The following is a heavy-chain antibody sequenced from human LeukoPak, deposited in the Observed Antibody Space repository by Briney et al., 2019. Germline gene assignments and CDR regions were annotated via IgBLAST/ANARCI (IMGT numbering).Heavy chain of an antibody. D-gene: IGHD6-25*01. J-gene: IGHJ6*03. CDR1: GGSISSYY. Sequence: SETLSLTCTVSGGSISSYYWGWIRQPPGKGLEWVANVYRNGNTYYSPSLESRVTISVDTSKNMFSLKLSSLGAADTATYYCVRLAALRGFYYYMDVWGKGIAVTVSS. CDR3: VRLAALRGFYYYMDV. V-gene: IGHV4-59*08. CDR2: VYRNGNT.